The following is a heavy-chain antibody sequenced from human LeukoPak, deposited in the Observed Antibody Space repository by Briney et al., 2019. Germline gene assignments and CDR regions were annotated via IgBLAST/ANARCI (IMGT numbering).Heavy chain of an antibody. V-gene: IGHV3-13*01. J-gene: IGHJ4*02. CDR1: GFTFSSYG. CDR3: ASSKEGGPFDY. D-gene: IGHD2-2*01. Sequence: QPGRSLRLSCAASGFTFSSYGMHWVRQATGKGLEWVSAIGTAGDTYYPGSVKGRFTISRENAKNSLYLQMNSLRAGDTAVYYCASSKEGGPFDYWGQGTLVTVSS. CDR2: IGTAGDT.